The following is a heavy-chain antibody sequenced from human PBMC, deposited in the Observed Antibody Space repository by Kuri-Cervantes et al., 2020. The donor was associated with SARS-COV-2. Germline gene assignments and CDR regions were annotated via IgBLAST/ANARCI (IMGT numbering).Heavy chain of an antibody. J-gene: IGHJ4*02. CDR2: INPNSGGT. V-gene: IGHV1-2*02. CDR3: ARDDILELGIDY. Sequence: ASVKVSCKASGGTFSSYAISWVRQAPGQGLEWMGWINPNSGGTNYAQKFQGRVTMTRDASISTAYMELSRLRSDDTAVYYCARDDILELGIDYWGQGTLVTVSS. D-gene: IGHD1-7*01. CDR1: GGTFSSYA.